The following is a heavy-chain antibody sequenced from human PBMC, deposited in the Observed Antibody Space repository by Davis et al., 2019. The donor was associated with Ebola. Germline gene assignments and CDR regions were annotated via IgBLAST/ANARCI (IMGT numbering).Heavy chain of an antibody. CDR1: GGTFSSYA. V-gene: IGHV1-69*13. D-gene: IGHD3-22*01. J-gene: IGHJ4*02. CDR2: IIPIFGTA. Sequence: SVKVSCKASGGTFSSYAISWVRQAPGQGLEWMGGIIPIFGTANYAQKFQGRVTITADESTSTAYMELSSLRSEDTAVYYCARDRRERGRANYYYDSSGLREFDYWGQGTLVTVSS. CDR3: ARDRRERGRANYYYDSSGLREFDY.